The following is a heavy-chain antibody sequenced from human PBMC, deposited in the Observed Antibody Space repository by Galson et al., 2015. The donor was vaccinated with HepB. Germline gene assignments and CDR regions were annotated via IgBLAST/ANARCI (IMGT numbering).Heavy chain of an antibody. CDR2: IRYDGSNK. J-gene: IGHJ6*02. V-gene: IGHV3-30*02. Sequence: SLRLSCAASGFTFSSYGMHWVRQAPGKGLEWVAFIRYDGSNKYYADSVKGRFTISRDNSKNTLYLQMNSLRAEDTAVYYCAKDPAYCSSTSCYRGPYYYYYGMDPWGQGTLVTVSS. CDR3: AKDPAYCSSTSCYRGPYYYYYGMDP. CDR1: GFTFSSYG. D-gene: IGHD2-2*01.